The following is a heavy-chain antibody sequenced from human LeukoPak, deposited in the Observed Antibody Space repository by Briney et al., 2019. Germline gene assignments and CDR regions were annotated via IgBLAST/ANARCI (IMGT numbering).Heavy chain of an antibody. D-gene: IGHD3-22*01. V-gene: IGHV3-21*01. Sequence: GGSLRLSCAASGFTFSSYSMNWVRQAPGKGLEWVSSISSSSYIYYADSVKGRFTISRDNAKNSLYLQMNSLRAEDTAVYYCARQDSSGYLSPPDYWGQGTLVTVSS. CDR2: ISSSSYI. J-gene: IGHJ4*02. CDR1: GFTFSSYS. CDR3: ARQDSSGYLSPPDY.